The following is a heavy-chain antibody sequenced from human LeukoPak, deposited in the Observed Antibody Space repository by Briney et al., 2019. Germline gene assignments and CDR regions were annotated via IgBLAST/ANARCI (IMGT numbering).Heavy chain of an antibody. CDR1: GFTFSSYG. D-gene: IGHD3-10*01. V-gene: IGHV3-23*01. CDR2: ISGSGGST. CDR3: AKGDESHGRLLWFGELLGY. Sequence: PGGSLRLSCAVSGFTFSSYGMSWVRQAPGKGLEWVSAISGSGGSTYYADSVKGRFTISRDNSKNTLYLQMNSLRAEDTAVYYCAKGDESHGRLLWFGELLGYWGQGTLVTVSS. J-gene: IGHJ4*02.